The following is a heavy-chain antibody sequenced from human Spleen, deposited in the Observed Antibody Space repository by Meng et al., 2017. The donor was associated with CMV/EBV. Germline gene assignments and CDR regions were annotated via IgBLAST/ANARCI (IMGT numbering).Heavy chain of an antibody. CDR1: GFTFSSYE. J-gene: IGHJ6*02. CDR3: ARESSGSFVLDV. Sequence: GGSLRLSCAASGFTFSSYEMNWVRQTPGKGLEWVSYISSSGSTIYYADSVKGRFTISRDNAKNSLYLQMNGLRVEDTAVYYCARESSGSFVLDVWGQGTTVTVSS. V-gene: IGHV3-48*03. CDR2: ISSSGSTI. D-gene: IGHD3-22*01.